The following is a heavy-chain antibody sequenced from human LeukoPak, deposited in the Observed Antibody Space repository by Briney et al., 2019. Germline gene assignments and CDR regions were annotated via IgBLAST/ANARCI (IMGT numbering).Heavy chain of an antibody. CDR2: INHSGST. J-gene: IGHJ4*02. D-gene: IGHD2-2*01. CDR1: GGSFSGYY. CDR3: ARGPDIVVVPAAILFDY. V-gene: IGHV4-34*01. Sequence: SETLSLTCAVYGGSFSGYYWSWIRQPPGKGLEWIGEINHSGSTNYNPSLKSRVTISVDTSKNQFSLKLSSVTAADTAVYYCARGPDIVVVPAAILFDYWGQGTLVTVSS.